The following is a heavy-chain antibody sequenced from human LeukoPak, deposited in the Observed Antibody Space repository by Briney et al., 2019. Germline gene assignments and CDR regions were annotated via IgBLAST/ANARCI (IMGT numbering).Heavy chain of an antibody. CDR1: GFTVSSNY. Sequence: GSLRLSCAASGFTVSSNYMSWVRQPPGKGLEWIGEINHSGSTNYNPSLKSRVTISVDTSKNQFSLKPSSVTAADTAVYYCARVRPDLITMIVNTAFFDYWGQGTLVTVSS. CDR2: INHSGST. D-gene: IGHD3-22*01. V-gene: IGHV4-34*01. J-gene: IGHJ4*02. CDR3: ARVRPDLITMIVNTAFFDY.